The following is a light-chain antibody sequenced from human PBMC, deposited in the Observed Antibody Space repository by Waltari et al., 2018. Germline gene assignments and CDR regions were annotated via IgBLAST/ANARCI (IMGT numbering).Light chain of an antibody. CDR1: SMDVGGYNP. CDR2: DVS. CDR3: CSYASTSWV. J-gene: IGLJ3*02. V-gene: IGLV2-11*01. Sequence: QSALTQPRSVSGSPGQSVTISCTGTSMDVGGYNPSSWYQQDPGKAPKVIIYDVSERPSGVPDRFSGSKSGSTASLTISGLQADDEADYYCCSYASTSWVFGGGTKLTVL.